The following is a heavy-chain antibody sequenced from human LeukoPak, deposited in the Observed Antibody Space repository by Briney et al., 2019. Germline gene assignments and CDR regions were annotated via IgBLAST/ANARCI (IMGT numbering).Heavy chain of an antibody. CDR3: TTDFYYYDSSGYYHNWFDP. D-gene: IGHD3-22*01. CDR2: IKSKTDGGTT. Sequence: PGGSLRLSCAASGFTVSSNYMSWVRQAPGKGLEWVGRIKSKTDGGTTDYAAPVKGRFTISRDDSKNTLYLQMNSLKTEDTAVYYCTTDFYYYDSSGYYHNWFDPWGQGTLVTVSS. V-gene: IGHV3-15*01. CDR1: GFTVSSNY. J-gene: IGHJ5*02.